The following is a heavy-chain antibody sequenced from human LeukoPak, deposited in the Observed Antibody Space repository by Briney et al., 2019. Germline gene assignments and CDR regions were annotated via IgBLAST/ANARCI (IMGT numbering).Heavy chain of an antibody. Sequence: ASVKVSCKTSGYSFTSYHMHWLRQAPGQGLEWVGILKSSGDTTVYAQKFQGRVTVTRYTSTSTVYMELSSLSSEDTAVYYCAREDPHTYNFDFWGPGTLVTVSS. D-gene: IGHD1-1*01. CDR2: LKSSGDTT. V-gene: IGHV1-46*01. CDR3: AREDPHTYNFDF. CDR1: GYSFTSYH. J-gene: IGHJ4*02.